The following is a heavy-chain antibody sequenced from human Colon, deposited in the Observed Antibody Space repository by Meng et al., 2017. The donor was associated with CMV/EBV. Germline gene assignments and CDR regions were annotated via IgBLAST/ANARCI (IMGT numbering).Heavy chain of an antibody. D-gene: IGHD6-13*01. CDR1: GFTFSSYS. J-gene: IGHJ4*02. CDR3: ASQQGLDD. CDR2: ISSSSDYK. Sequence: EVQLVESGGGLVKHGGSLRLSCAASGFTFSSYSMNWVRQAPGKGLEWVSSISSSSDYKYYADSVKGRFTISRDNAKSSLYLQMNSLRAEDTAVYYCASQQGLDDWGQGTLVTVSS. V-gene: IGHV3-21*01.